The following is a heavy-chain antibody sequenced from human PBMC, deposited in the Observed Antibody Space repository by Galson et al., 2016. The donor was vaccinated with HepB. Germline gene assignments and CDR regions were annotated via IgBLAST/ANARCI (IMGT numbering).Heavy chain of an antibody. Sequence: SVKVSCKAPGYTFTNYAMHWVRQAPGQRLEWMGWINPGNGDTKYSQKFQGRVTISRDTSASTAYMELRSLISEDTDVDYCAREGRYYTLDYWGQGTLVTVSS. V-gene: IGHV1-3*01. CDR1: GYTFTNYA. J-gene: IGHJ4*02. CDR3: AREGRYYTLDY. D-gene: IGHD3-10*01. CDR2: INPGNGDT.